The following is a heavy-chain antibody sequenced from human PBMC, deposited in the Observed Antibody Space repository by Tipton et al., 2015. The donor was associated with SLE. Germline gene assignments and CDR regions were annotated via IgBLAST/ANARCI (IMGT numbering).Heavy chain of an antibody. Sequence: SLRLSCAASGFTFSNYEMNWVRQAPGKGLEWVSYISSGHTVYYADSVKGRFTISRDDAKNSLYLQMNSLTAEDTAMYYCAKEGRYVDYWGQGTLVTVSS. V-gene: IGHV3-48*03. CDR1: GFTFSNYE. CDR3: AKEGRYVDY. CDR2: ISSGHTV. J-gene: IGHJ4*02.